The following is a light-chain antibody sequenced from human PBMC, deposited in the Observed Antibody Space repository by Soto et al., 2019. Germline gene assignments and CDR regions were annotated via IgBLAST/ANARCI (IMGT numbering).Light chain of an antibody. V-gene: IGLV2-14*01. CDR3: SSYRSRNTWV. CDR1: SSDVGGYNY. CDR2: EVS. J-gene: IGLJ3*02. Sequence: QPVLTQPASVSGSPGQSITISCTGTSSDVGGYNYVSWYQQHPGKAPKFMIFEVSNRPSGVSNRFSGSKSGNTASLTISGLQAEDEADYYCSSYRSRNTWVFGGGTKLTVL.